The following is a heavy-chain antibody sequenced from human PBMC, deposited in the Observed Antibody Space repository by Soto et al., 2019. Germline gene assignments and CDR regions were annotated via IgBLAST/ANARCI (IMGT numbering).Heavy chain of an antibody. CDR3: ARDEGSYLAFDY. D-gene: IGHD1-26*01. CDR2: IYYSGST. V-gene: IGHV4-30-4*01. CDR1: GGSISSGDYY. J-gene: IGHJ4*02. Sequence: TLSLTCTVSGGSISSGDYYWSWIRQPPGKGLEWIGYIYYSGSTYYNPSLKSRVTISVDTSKNQFSLKLSSVTAADTAVYYCARDEGSYLAFDYWGQGTLVTVSS.